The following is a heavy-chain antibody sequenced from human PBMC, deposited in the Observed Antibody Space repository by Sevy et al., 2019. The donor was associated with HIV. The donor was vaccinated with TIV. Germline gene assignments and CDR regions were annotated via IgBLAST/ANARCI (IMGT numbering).Heavy chain of an antibody. CDR1: GGIFSNYV. V-gene: IGHV1-69*13. D-gene: IGHD2-2*01. Sequence: ASVNVSCKTSGGIFSNYVMHWVRQAPGQGLEWMGGFIPIFGKTKYAQKFQGRVTLTADESTGTAYMELSSLTSEDTAVYFCARGNQGVPAAIRDWFDPWGQGTLVTVSS. CDR2: FIPIFGKT. CDR3: ARGNQGVPAAIRDWFDP. J-gene: IGHJ5*02.